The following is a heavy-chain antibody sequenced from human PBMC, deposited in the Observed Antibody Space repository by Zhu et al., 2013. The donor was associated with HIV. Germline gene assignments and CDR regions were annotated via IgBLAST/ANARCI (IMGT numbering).Heavy chain of an antibody. Sequence: QVQLQESGPGLVKPSGTLSLTCAVSGGSISSSNWWSWVRQPPGKGLEWIGEIYHSGSTNYNPSLKSRVTISVDKSKNQFSLKLSSVTAADTAVYYCARGIWLSYYYGSGRPHPYYMDVWGKGTTVTVSS. CDR1: GGSISSSNW. J-gene: IGHJ6*03. CDR3: ARGIWLSYYYGSGRPHPYYMDV. CDR2: IYHSGST. V-gene: IGHV4-4*02. D-gene: IGHD3-10*01.